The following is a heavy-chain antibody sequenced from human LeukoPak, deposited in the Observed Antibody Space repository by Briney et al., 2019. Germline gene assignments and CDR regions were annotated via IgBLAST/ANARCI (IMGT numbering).Heavy chain of an antibody. CDR2: IIPLFGTA. Sequence: GASVKVSCKASGGTFTSYAISWVRRAPGQGLEWMGGIIPLFGTANYAQKFQGRVTITADESTSKAYMELSSLRSEDTAVYYCARGQINYYGSGSYCNYYYMDVWGKGTTVTVSS. D-gene: IGHD3-10*01. CDR1: GGTFTSYA. J-gene: IGHJ6*03. V-gene: IGHV1-69*13. CDR3: ARGQINYYGSGSYCNYYYMDV.